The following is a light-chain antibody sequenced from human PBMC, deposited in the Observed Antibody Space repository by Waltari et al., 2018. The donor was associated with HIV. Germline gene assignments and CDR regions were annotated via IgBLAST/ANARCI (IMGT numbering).Light chain of an antibody. CDR1: GSNIGGHE. CDR3: GTWDSSLSAV. Sequence: QSVVTQPPSVSAAPGQPVTISCSGRGSNIGGHEVSWYQQLPGTAPKLLIYDNNKRSSGIPDRFSGSKSGTSATLGITGLQTGDEADYYCGTWDSSLSAVFGGGTKVTV. J-gene: IGLJ3*02. V-gene: IGLV1-51*01. CDR2: DNN.